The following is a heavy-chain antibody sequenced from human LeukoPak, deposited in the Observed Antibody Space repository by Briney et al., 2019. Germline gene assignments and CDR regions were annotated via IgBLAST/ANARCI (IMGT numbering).Heavy chain of an antibody. CDR3: ARDAYYYDTSGYYLLDS. D-gene: IGHD3-22*01. CDR2: IYCSGDT. CDR1: GGSISGYY. V-gene: IGHV4-4*07. J-gene: IGHJ4*02. Sequence: SETLSLTCTVSGGSISGYYWTWIRQPPGKGLERIGRIYCSGDTYYNPSLENRLTITVDTSKNQFSLKLSSVTAADTAVYYCARDAYYYDTSGYYLLDSWGQGTLVTVSS.